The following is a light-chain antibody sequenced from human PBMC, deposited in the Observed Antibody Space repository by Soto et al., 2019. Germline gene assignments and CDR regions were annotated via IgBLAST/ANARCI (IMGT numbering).Light chain of an antibody. CDR3: SSYTTTSTLV. V-gene: IGLV2-14*01. CDR2: EVR. CDR1: NRDVGSYNL. J-gene: IGLJ3*02. Sequence: QSALTQPASVSGSPGQSITIACTGTNRDVGSYNLVSWYQQRPGEAPKLIISEVRNRPLGISYRFTGSKSGNTASLTISGLQAEDEADYYCSSYTTTSTLVFGGGTKVTVL.